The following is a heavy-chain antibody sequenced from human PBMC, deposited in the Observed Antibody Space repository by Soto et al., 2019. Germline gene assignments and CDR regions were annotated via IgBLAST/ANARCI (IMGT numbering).Heavy chain of an antibody. J-gene: IGHJ4*02. CDR3: ASSGSYCCGGDY. D-gene: IGHD1-26*01. Sequence: EVQLVESGGGLIQPGGSLRLSCAASGLTVSSNYMSWVRQAPGMGLEWGSVIYSGGSTYYADSVKGRFTISRDNSKNTLYLQMNSLRAEDTAVYYCASSGSYCCGGDYWGQGTLVTVSS. CDR2: IYSGGST. V-gene: IGHV3-53*01. CDR1: GLTVSSNY.